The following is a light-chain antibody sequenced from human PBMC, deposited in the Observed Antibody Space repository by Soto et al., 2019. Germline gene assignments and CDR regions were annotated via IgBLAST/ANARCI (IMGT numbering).Light chain of an antibody. V-gene: IGKV1-16*01. J-gene: IGKJ1*01. CDR3: QQYNSYPRT. CDR1: QDIGSS. CDR2: AAS. Sequence: DIQMTQSPSSLSVSVGDRVTITCRASQDIGSSLGWFQQKPGKDPKSLIYAASTLQVWVPARFSISGYGTDFILTISSLQPEDFATYYCQQYNSYPRTFGQGTKVEIK.